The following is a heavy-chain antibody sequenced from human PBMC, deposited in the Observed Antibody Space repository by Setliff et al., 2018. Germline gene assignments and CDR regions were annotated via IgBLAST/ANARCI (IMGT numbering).Heavy chain of an antibody. CDR2: TYYSGSA. V-gene: IGHV4-59*01. J-gene: IGHJ6*02. CDR3: AREGYYNFWSGFMDV. CDR1: GGSISSYY. Sequence: SETLSLTCTVSGGSISSYYWSWIRQPPGKGLEWIGYTYYSGSANYNPSLKSRVTISVDTSKNQFSLKLSSVTAADTAVYYCAREGYYNFWSGFMDVWGQGTTVTVSS. D-gene: IGHD3-3*01.